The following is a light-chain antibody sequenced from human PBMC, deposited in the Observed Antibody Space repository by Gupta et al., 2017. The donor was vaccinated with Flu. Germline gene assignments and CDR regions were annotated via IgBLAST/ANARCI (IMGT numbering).Light chain of an antibody. CDR2: GVN. CDR1: SSDVGGCNL. CDR3: CSYEVIGARRV. J-gene: IGLJ2*01. Sequence: QSALTHPASVSGSPGQSLPISCTGPSSDVGGCNLVSWYQQSPGKAPKLMIYGVNKRPSGVSNRFSGSKSGNTASLTISGLQSEDEADYYCCSYEVIGARRVFGGGTKLTVL. V-gene: IGLV2-23*02.